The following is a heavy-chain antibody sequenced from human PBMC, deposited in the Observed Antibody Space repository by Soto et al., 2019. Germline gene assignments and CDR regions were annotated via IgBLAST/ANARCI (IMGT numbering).Heavy chain of an antibody. CDR1: GFTFSSYS. V-gene: IGHV3-21*01. J-gene: IGHJ4*02. CDR3: ARAHYYDSSGSSTFDC. Sequence: PGGSLRLSCAASGFTFSSYSVNWVRQAPGKGLEWVSSISSSTSYISYADSVKGRFTISRDNAKNSLYLQMNSMKGEYTAVYYCARAHYYDSSGSSTFDCWGQGTLVTVCS. CDR2: ISSSTSYI. D-gene: IGHD3-22*01.